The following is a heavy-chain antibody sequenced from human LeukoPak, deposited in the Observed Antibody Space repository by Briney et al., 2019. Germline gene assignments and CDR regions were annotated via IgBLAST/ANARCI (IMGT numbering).Heavy chain of an antibody. CDR1: GFTFTSYS. V-gene: IGHV3-23*01. CDR3: AKDREVRGYYGLDV. D-gene: IGHD3-10*01. Sequence: GGSLRLSCAASGFTFTSYSMTWVRQAPGKGLEWVSAISASGGNTYSADSVEGRFTISRDNSKNTVYLQMNTLTAEDTAVYYCAKDREVRGYYGLDVWGQGTTVTVSS. CDR2: ISASGGNT. J-gene: IGHJ6*02.